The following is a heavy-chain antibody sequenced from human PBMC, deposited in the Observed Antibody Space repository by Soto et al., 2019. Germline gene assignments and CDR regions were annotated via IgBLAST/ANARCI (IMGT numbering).Heavy chain of an antibody. Sequence: LRLSCAASGFTFSNYAMSWVRQAPGRGLEWVSALGGSDGSTFYGDPVKGRFTISRDNSKNALYLQINSLRAEDTAVYYCAKDRNSGNNPHFDSWGQGTLVTV. V-gene: IGHV3-23*01. CDR3: AKDRNSGNNPHFDS. D-gene: IGHD1-26*01. CDR2: LGGSDGST. J-gene: IGHJ4*02. CDR1: GFTFSNYA.